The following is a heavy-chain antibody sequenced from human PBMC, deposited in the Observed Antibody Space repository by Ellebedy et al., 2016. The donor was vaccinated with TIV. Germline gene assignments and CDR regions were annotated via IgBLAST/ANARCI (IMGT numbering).Heavy chain of an antibody. CDR2: ISAYNGNT. D-gene: IGHD2-21*01. V-gene: IGHV1-18*01. J-gene: IGHJ6*02. CDR3: ARVWVVVANDMDV. CDR1: GYTFTSYG. Sequence: ASVKVSCKASGYTFTSYGISWVRQAPGQGLEWMGWISAYNGNTNYAQKLQGRVTMTTDTPTSTAYMELRGLRSDDTAVYYCARVWVVVANDMDVWGQGTTVTVSS.